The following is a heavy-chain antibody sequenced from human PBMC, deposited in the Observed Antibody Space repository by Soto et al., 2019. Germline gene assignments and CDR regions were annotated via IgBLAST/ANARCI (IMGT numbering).Heavy chain of an antibody. J-gene: IGHJ6*02. Sequence: SETLSLTCTVSGGSFNSGYYYWNWVRQHPGKGLEWIGYIHFTGNTYYNPSLKSRLRISTDTSKKQVSLKLTSVTAADTAVYYCARVFYDSESSSPPLRRKYYGMDVWGQGTTVTVSS. CDR2: IHFTGNT. CDR1: GGSFNSGYYY. D-gene: IGHD2-2*01. V-gene: IGHV4-31*03. CDR3: ARVFYDSESSSPPLRRKYYGMDV.